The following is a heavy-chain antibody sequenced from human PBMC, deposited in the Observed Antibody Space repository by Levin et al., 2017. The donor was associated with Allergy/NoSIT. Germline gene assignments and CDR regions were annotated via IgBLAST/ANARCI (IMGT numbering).Heavy chain of an antibody. D-gene: IGHD1-26*01. CDR3: ARALIVGATSGGDY. V-gene: IGHV3-74*01. J-gene: IGHJ4*02. CDR2: INTDGSTT. CDR1: GFTFSSYW. Sequence: ESLKISCAASGFTFSSYWMHWVRQAPGKGLVWVSRINTDGSTTNYADSVKGRFTISRDNAKNTLYLQMNSLRAEDTAVYYCARALIVGATSGGDYWGQGTLVTVSS.